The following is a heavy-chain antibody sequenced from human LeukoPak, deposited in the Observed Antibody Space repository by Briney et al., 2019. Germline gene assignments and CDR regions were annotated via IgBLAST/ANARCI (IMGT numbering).Heavy chain of an antibody. J-gene: IGHJ4*02. CDR3: ARGVFGSSWYSYYFDY. CDR1: GDSFSSNSAA. CDR2: TYYRSKWYN. V-gene: IGHV6-1*01. Sequence: PSQTLSLTCAISGDSFSSNSAAWNWIRQSPSRGLEWPGRTYYRSKWYNDYAVSVKSRITINPDTSKNQFSLQLNSATPEDTAVYYCARGVFGSSWYSYYFDYWGQGTLVTVSS. D-gene: IGHD6-13*01.